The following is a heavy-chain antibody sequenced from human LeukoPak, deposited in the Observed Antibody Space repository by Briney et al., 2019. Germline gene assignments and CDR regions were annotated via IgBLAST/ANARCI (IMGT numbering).Heavy chain of an antibody. CDR1: GFTFSSYA. Sequence: PGGSLRLACAASGFTFSSYAMSWVRQAPGKGLEWVSAISGSGGSTYYADSVKGRFTISRDNSKNTLYLQMNSLRAEDTAVYYCAAMWELPSSFDYWGQGTLVTVSS. CDR3: AAMWELPSSFDY. J-gene: IGHJ4*02. V-gene: IGHV3-23*01. CDR2: ISGSGGST. D-gene: IGHD1-26*01.